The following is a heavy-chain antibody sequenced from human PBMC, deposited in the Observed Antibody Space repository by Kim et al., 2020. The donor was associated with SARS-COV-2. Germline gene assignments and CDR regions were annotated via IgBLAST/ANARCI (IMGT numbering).Heavy chain of an antibody. V-gene: IGHV3-23*01. Sequence: GGSLRLSCAASGFTFSSYAMSWVRQAPGKGLEWVSAISGSGGSTYYADSVKGRFTISRDDSKNTLYLQMNSLRAEDTAVYYCAKDDQAGYSYGNYYYGMDVWGQGTTVTVSS. CDR1: GFTFSSYA. CDR3: AKDDQAGYSYGNYYYGMDV. J-gene: IGHJ6*02. CDR2: ISGSGGST. D-gene: IGHD5-18*01.